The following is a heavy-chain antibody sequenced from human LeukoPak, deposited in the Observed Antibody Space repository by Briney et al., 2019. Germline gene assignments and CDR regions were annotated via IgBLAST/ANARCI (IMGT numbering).Heavy chain of an antibody. CDR3: AILGIVGANPFDY. V-gene: IGHV3-23*01. Sequence: GASLRLSCAASGFTLSSYAMSWVREARGKGREWVSAISGSGGSTYYADSVKGRFTISRDNSNNTLYLQMNSLRAADTAVYYCAILGIVGANPFDYWGQGTLVTVSS. CDR2: ISGSGGST. J-gene: IGHJ4*02. CDR1: GFTLSSYA. D-gene: IGHD1-26*01.